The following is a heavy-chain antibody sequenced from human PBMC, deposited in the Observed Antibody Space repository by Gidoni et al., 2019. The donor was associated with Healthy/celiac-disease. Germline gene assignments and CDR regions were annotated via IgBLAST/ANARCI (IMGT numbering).Heavy chain of an antibody. CDR3: ARKGVPAARGWFDP. CDR1: GGSFSGYY. J-gene: IGHJ5*02. V-gene: IGHV4-34*01. D-gene: IGHD2-2*01. Sequence: QVQLQQWGAGLLKPSETLSLTCAVYGGSFSGYYWSWIRQPSGKGLEWIGEINHSGSTNYNPSLKRRVTISVDTSKNQFSLKLSSVTAADTAVYYCARKGVPAARGWFDPWGQGTLVTVSS. CDR2: INHSGST.